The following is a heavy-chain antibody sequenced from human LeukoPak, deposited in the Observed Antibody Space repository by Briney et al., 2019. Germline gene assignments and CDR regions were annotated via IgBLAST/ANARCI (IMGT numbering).Heavy chain of an antibody. CDR2: IRNKANGYTT. Sequence: GGSLRLSCAASGFSFSDNYMDWVRQAPGKGLEWVGRIRNKANGYTTEYAASVKGRFTISRDDSKNSLYLQMNSLKTEDTAVYYRVRVVAFTGGSGSYLAYWGQGTLVTV. CDR1: GFSFSDNY. V-gene: IGHV3-72*01. J-gene: IGHJ4*02. CDR3: VRVVAFTGGSGSYLAY. D-gene: IGHD3-22*01.